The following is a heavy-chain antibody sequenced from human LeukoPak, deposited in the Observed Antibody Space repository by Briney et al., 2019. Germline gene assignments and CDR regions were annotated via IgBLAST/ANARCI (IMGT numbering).Heavy chain of an antibody. J-gene: IGHJ5*02. CDR2: IYYSGST. CDR3: ARKDYDFWSGYYIWFDP. D-gene: IGHD3-3*01. CDR1: GGSISSYY. Sequence: PSETLSLTCTVSGGSISSYYWGWIRQPPGKGLEWIGSIYYSGSTYYNPSLKSRVTISVDTSKNQFSLKLSSVTAADTAVYYCARKDYDFWSGYYIWFDPWGQGTLVTVSS. V-gene: IGHV4-39*07.